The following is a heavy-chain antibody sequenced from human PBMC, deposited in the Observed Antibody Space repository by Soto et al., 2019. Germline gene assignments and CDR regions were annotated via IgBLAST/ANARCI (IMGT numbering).Heavy chain of an antibody. CDR1: GFRISICA. CDR3: AKHWDGVTDI. D-gene: IGHD2-8*01. V-gene: IGHV3-23*01. Sequence: SGGSLRLSCAASGFRISICAMSWVRQAPGKGLEWVSTISDNGGNRFYADSVKGRFTISRDNSENTLYLQMSSLRADDTAIYYCAKHWDGVTDIWGQGTMVTVS. CDR2: ISDNGGNR. J-gene: IGHJ3*02.